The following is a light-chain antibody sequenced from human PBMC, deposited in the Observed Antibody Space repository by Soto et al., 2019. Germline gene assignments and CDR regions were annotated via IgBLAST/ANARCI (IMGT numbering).Light chain of an antibody. V-gene: IGKV3-15*01. J-gene: IGKJ4*01. CDR3: QQYHSWPD. CDR2: GAS. Sequence: EIVMTQSPATLSLSLGERATLSCRASQSVFSSLAWYQQKPGQAPRLLIYGASTRPTGIPARFSGSGSGTESTHPIPTVRSEDIAVYYGQQYHSWPDFGRGTKVEIK. CDR1: QSVFSS.